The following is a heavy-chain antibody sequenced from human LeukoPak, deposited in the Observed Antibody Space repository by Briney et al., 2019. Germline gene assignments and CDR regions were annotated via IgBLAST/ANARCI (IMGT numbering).Heavy chain of an antibody. V-gene: IGHV1-46*01. CDR1: GYTFTSYY. CDR3: ARDRPRITMVRGVFDP. Sequence: ASVNVSCKASGYTFTSYYMHWVRQAPGQGLEWMGIINPSGGSTSYAQKFQGRVTMTRDTSTSTVYMELSSLRSEDTAVYCCARDRPRITMVRGVFDPWGQGTLVTVSS. J-gene: IGHJ5*02. CDR2: INPSGGST. D-gene: IGHD3-10*01.